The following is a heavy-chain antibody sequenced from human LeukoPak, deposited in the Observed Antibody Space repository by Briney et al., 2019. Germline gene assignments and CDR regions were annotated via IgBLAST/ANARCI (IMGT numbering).Heavy chain of an antibody. D-gene: IGHD3-9*01. CDR3: AKWGDYDILTGYYDSDY. Sequence: PGGSLRFSCAASGFTFSNYAMSWVRRAPGKGLEWVSAVSGRDDSTYYADSVKGRFTISRDTSKNTLYLQMNSLRAEDTAVYYCAKWGDYDILTGYYDSDYWGQGTLVIVSS. CDR1: GFTFSNYA. CDR2: VSGRDDST. J-gene: IGHJ4*02. V-gene: IGHV3-23*01.